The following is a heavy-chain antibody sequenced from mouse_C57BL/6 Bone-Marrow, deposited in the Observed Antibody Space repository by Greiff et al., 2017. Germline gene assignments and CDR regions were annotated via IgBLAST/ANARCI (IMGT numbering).Heavy chain of an antibody. CDR2: INPSSGYT. D-gene: IGHD1-1*01. CDR1: GYTFTSYW. CDR3: ASGGKFITVPYYYAMDY. J-gene: IGHJ4*01. V-gene: IGHV1-7*01. Sequence: QVQLKESGAELAKPGASVKLSCKASGYTFTSYWMHWVKQRPGQGLEWIGYINPSSGYTKYNQKFKDKATLTADKSSSTAYMQLSSLTYEDSAVYYCASGGKFITVPYYYAMDYWGQGTSVTVSS.